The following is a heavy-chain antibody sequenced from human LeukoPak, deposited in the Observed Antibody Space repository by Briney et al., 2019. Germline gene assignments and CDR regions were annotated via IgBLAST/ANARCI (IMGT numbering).Heavy chain of an antibody. J-gene: IGHJ6*02. CDR2: INHSGST. CDR3: ARGTQWPPPLYYYYGMDV. Sequence: SETLSLTCAVYGGSFSGYYWSWIRQPPGKGLEWIGEINHSGSTNYNPSLKSRVTISVDTSKNQFSLKLSSVTAADTAVYYCARGTQWPPPLYYYYGMDVWGQGTTVTVSS. V-gene: IGHV4-34*01. CDR1: GGSFSGYY. D-gene: IGHD6-19*01.